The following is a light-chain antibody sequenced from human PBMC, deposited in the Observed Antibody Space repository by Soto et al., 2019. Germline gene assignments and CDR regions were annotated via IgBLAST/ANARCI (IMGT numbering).Light chain of an antibody. J-gene: IGKJ1*01. CDR2: AAS. CDR3: QQSYSSPPT. CDR1: QSISNH. V-gene: IGKV1-39*01. Sequence: DLLMTQCPSSVSASVEDRVIITWGASQSISNHLAWYQQKPGKAPKLLISAASSLQSGVPSRFSGSRSGTDFTLTISSLQPEDFATYYCQQSYSSPPTFGQGTKVDIK.